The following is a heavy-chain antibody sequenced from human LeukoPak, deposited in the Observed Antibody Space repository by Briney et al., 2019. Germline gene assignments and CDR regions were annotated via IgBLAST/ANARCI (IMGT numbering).Heavy chain of an antibody. CDR3: ARVRGSSWPDS. CDR2: MNPNSGNT. Sequence: ASVKVSCKASGYTFTSYDINWVRQATGQGLEWMGWMNPNSGNTGYAQKFQGRVTMTRNTSISTAYMELSSLTSEDTAMYYCARVRGSSWPDSWGQGTLVTVSS. D-gene: IGHD6-13*01. J-gene: IGHJ4*02. CDR1: GYTFTSYD. V-gene: IGHV1-8*01.